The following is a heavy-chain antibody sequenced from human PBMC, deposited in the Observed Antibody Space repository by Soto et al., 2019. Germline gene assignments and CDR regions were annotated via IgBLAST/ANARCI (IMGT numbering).Heavy chain of an antibody. V-gene: IGHV1-2*04. Sequence: QVHLVQSGAEVKKPGAPVKVSCKASGYVFTGYYIHWVRQAPGQGLEWMGWINPKSGGANIAQKFQGWVTLTRDTSISTTYMEVNRLTSNDTAVYYCVRDYYDGSASYGFEFWGQGTPVTVAS. CDR3: VRDYYDGSASYGFEF. CDR2: INPKSGGA. CDR1: GYVFTGYY. D-gene: IGHD3-22*01. J-gene: IGHJ3*01.